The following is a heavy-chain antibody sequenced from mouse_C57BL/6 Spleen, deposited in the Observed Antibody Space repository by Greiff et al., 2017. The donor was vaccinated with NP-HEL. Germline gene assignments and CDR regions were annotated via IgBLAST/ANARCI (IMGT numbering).Heavy chain of an antibody. J-gene: IGHJ1*03. D-gene: IGHD1-1*01. CDR1: GYAFTNYL. CDR2: INPGSGGT. CDR3: ARSDYYGSSYEDV. V-gene: IGHV1-54*01. Sequence: VQLQQSGAELVRPGTSVKVSCKASGYAFTNYLIEWVKQRPGQGLEWIGVINPGSGGTNYNEKFKGKATLTADKSSSTAYMQLSSLTSEDSAVYFCARSDYYGSSYEDVWGTGTTVTVSS.